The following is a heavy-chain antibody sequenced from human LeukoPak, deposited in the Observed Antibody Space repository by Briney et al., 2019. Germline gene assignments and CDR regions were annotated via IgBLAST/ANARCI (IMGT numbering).Heavy chain of an antibody. CDR3: ARDLPLMRYFDL. D-gene: IGHD2-8*01. CDR2: ISSSSSYI. CDR1: GFTFSSYS. J-gene: IGHJ4*02. V-gene: IGHV3-21*01. Sequence: PGGSLRLSCAASGFTFSSYSMNWVRQAPGKGLEWVSFISSSSSYIYYADSVKGRFTISRDNAKNSLYLQMNSLRAEDTAVYYCARDLPLMRYFDLWGQGTLVTVSS.